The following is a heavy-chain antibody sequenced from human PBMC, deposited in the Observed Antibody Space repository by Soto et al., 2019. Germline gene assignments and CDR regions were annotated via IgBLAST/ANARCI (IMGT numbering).Heavy chain of an antibody. CDR1: GGTFSSYA. Sequence: ASVKVSCKASGGTFSSYAISWVRQAPGQGLEWMGGIIPIFGTANYAQKFQGRVTITADESTSTAYMELSSLRSEDTAVYYCARAKYCSGGSCYSAFDYWGQGTLVTVSS. V-gene: IGHV1-69*13. J-gene: IGHJ4*02. CDR2: IIPIFGTA. D-gene: IGHD2-15*01. CDR3: ARAKYCSGGSCYSAFDY.